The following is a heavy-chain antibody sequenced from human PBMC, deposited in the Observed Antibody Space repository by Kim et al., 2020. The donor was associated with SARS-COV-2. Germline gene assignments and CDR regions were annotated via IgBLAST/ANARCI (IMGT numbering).Heavy chain of an antibody. J-gene: IGHJ6*02. D-gene: IGHD4-4*01. V-gene: IGHV3-53*01. CDR3: AYSIDYYYYGMDV. Sequence: CADPVKDRFTISRDNSKSALYLKRNSLRAEDTAVYYCAYSIDYYYYGMDVWGQGNTVTVSS.